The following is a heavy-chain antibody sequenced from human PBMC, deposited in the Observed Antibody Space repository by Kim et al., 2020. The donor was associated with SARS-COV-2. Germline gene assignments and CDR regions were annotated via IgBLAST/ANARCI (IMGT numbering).Heavy chain of an antibody. V-gene: IGHV4-4*02. CDR3: ARHKMSTNAFDI. CDR2: IYRDGTT. D-gene: IGHD1-1*01. J-gene: IGHJ3*02. Sequence: SETLSLTCVLSGDSITSNYWWSWVRQPPGKGLEWTGEIYRDGTTNYNPSLRGRVTISLDKSKNQVSLNLTTVTAVDTAIYYCARHKMSTNAFDIWGKGA. CDR1: GDSITSNYW.